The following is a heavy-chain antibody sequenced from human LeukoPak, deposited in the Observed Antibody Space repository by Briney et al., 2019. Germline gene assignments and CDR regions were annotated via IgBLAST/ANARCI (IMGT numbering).Heavy chain of an antibody. V-gene: IGHV1-18*01. CDR2: SSAYNGNT. Sequence: GASVKVSCKASGYTFTSYVVTWVRQAPGQGLVWMGWSSAYNGNTNYAQNLQGRVTMTTDTSTSTAYMELRSLRSDDTAVYYCARGSRYYDSSGHHDYWGQGTLVTVSS. CDR3: ARGSRYYDSSGHHDY. D-gene: IGHD3-22*01. CDR1: GYTFTSYV. J-gene: IGHJ4*02.